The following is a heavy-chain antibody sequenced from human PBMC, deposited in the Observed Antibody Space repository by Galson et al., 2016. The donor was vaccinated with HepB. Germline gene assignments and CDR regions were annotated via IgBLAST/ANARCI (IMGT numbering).Heavy chain of an antibody. CDR2: IHSGGTT. CDR3: ARGHYDILTGYYGALDY. CDR1: GFIVSSNY. Sequence: SLRLSCAASGFIVSSNYMSWVRQAPGKGLEWVSVIHSGGTTYYADSVKGRFTISRDNSKNTLYLQLNSLRAEDTAVYYCARGHYDILTGYYGALDYWGQGTLVTVSS. J-gene: IGHJ4*02. V-gene: IGHV3-53*01. D-gene: IGHD3-9*01.